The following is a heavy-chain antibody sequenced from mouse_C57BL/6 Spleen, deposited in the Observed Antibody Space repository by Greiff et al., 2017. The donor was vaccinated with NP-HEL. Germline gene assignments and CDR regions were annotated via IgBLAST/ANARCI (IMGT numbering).Heavy chain of an antibody. CDR1: GYAFSSSW. V-gene: IGHV1-82*01. J-gene: IGHJ2*01. CDR2: IYPGDGDT. Sequence: VQVVESGPELVKPGASVKISCKASGYAFSSSWMNWVKQRPGKGLEWIGRIYPGDGDTNYNGKFKGKATLTADKSSSTAYMQLSSLTSEDSAVYFCARSGYYYGSSYYFDYWGQGTTLTVSS. CDR3: ARSGYYYGSSYYFDY. D-gene: IGHD1-1*01.